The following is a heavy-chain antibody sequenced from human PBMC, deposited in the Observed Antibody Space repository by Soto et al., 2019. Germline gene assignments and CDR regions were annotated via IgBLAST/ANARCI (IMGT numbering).Heavy chain of an antibody. Sequence: QITLNESGPTVVRPTETLTLTCRFSGFSLTTSGVGVGWIRQSPGKAPEWLALIYWDDDKRDSASLKSRLTITKDTSKNQVVLTVSDLDPTDTATYYCAHRVLRTVFGLVTTTAIYFDFWGQGTPVAVS. V-gene: IGHV2-5*02. CDR3: AHRVLRTVFGLVTTTAIYFDF. CDR2: IYWDDDK. J-gene: IGHJ4*02. D-gene: IGHD3-3*01. CDR1: GFSLTTSGVG.